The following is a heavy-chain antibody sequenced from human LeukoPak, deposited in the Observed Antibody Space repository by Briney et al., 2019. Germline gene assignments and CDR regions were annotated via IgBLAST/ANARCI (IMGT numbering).Heavy chain of an antibody. CDR3: ARVGYYDSSGYYFLHYYYYMDV. CDR1: GFTFSSYW. Sequence: PGGSLRLSCAASGFTFSSYWMSWVRQAPGKGLEWVANIEQDGSEKYYVDSVKGRFTISRDNAKNSLYLQMNSLRAEDTAVYYCARVGYYDSSGYYFLHYYYYMDVWGKGTTVTVSS. J-gene: IGHJ6*03. D-gene: IGHD3-22*01. V-gene: IGHV3-7*01. CDR2: IEQDGSEK.